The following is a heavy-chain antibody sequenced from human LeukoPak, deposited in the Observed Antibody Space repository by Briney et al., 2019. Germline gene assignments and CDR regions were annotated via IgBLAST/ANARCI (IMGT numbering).Heavy chain of an antibody. CDR1: GGTISSYY. Sequence: KSSETLSLTCTASGGTISSYYWSWIRQPAGKGLEWVARIYSSGGTNYYPSLKKRVTISVDTTKNQFSLMLSSILAAEPAVCYCAREGRTHFKPNYYYMDVWGKGTTVTVSS. D-gene: IGHD1-26*01. CDR3: AREGRTHFKPNYYYMDV. V-gene: IGHV4-4*07. CDR2: IYSSGGT. J-gene: IGHJ6*03.